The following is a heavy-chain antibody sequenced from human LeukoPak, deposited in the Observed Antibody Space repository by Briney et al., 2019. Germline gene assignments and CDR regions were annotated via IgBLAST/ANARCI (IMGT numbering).Heavy chain of an antibody. V-gene: IGHV3-21*01. CDR2: ISSSSSYI. CDR1: GFTFSSYS. Sequence: GGSLRLSCAASGFTFSSYSMNWVRQAPGKGLEWVSSISSSSSYIYYADSVKGRFTISRDNAKNSLYLQMNSLRAEDTAVYYCAKESGALGAPLYDYWGRGILVTASS. J-gene: IGHJ4*02. D-gene: IGHD4/OR15-4a*01. CDR3: AKESGALGAPLYDY.